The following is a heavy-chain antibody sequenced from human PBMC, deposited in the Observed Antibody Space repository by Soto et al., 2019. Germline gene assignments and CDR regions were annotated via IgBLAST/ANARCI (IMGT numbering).Heavy chain of an antibody. D-gene: IGHD2-2*01. Sequence: SETLSLTCTVSGGSISSGDYYWSWIRQPPGKGLEWIGYIYYSGSTYYNPSLKSRVTISVDTSKNQFSLKLSSVTAADTAVYYCARESNPSRPRQKGGVVPAAEIYYFDYWGQGTLVTVSS. CDR1: GGSISSGDYY. J-gene: IGHJ4*02. CDR2: IYYSGST. V-gene: IGHV4-30-4*01. CDR3: ARESNPSRPRQKGGVVPAAEIYYFDY.